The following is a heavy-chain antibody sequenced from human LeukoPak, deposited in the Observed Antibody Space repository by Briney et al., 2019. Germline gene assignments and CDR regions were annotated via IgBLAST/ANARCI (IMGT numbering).Heavy chain of an antibody. Sequence: GGSLRLSCVASGFSFSIYTMNWVRQAPGKGLEWVSSITKTDEYIYYAESVKGRFTNSRDNTKNSLFLQMNSLRAEDTAVYFCARVSDSSPYYYYGMDVWGLGTTVTVSS. J-gene: IGHJ6*02. V-gene: IGHV3-21*01. CDR2: ITKTDEYI. CDR3: ARVSDSSPYYYYGMDV. D-gene: IGHD6-13*01. CDR1: GFSFSIYT.